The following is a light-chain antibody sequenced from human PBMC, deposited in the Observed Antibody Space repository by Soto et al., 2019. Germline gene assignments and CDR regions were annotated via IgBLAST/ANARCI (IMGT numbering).Light chain of an antibody. CDR1: QGINSY. CDR3: QKYDNGRALS. CDR2: AAS. V-gene: IGKV1-27*01. Sequence: DIPMTQSPSSLSASVGDRVTMTCRASQGINSYLAWYQQKPGKVPKLLIYAASTLHSGVPSRFSGSGSGTDFTLTISSLQPEDVATYFCQKYDNGRALSFGGGTKVEIK. J-gene: IGKJ4*01.